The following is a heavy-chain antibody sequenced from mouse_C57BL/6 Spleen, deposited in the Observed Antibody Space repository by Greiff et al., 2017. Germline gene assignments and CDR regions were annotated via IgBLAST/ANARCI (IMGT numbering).Heavy chain of an antibody. V-gene: IGHV10-1*01. D-gene: IGHD2-3*01. CDR3: VVDGYYVLYAMDY. Sequence: VQLKESGGGLVQPKGSLKLSCAASGFSFNTYAMNWVRQAPGKGLEWVARIRSKSNNYATYYADSVKDRFTISRDDSESMLYLQMNNLKTEDTAMYYCVVDGYYVLYAMDYWGQGTSVTVSS. J-gene: IGHJ4*01. CDR1: GFSFNTYA. CDR2: IRSKSNNYAT.